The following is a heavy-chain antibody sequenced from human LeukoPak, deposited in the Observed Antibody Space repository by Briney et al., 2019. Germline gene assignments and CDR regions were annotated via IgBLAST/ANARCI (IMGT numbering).Heavy chain of an antibody. CDR2: ITASGAST. V-gene: IGHV3-23*01. D-gene: IGHD6-19*01. CDR3: AKRSAESSRYFDS. CDR1: GFTFIKYS. J-gene: IGHJ4*02. Sequence: GGSLRLSCAVSGFTFIKYSMTWVRQAPGKGLEWVSAITASGASTDYADSVKGRFTISRDNSKSTLYLQMSSLRAEDTAVYYCAKRSAESSRYFDSSGEVTLVTVSS.